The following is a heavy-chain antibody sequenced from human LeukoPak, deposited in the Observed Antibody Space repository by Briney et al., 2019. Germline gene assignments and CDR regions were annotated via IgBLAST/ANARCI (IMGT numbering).Heavy chain of an antibody. CDR1: GYSFTSYW. CDR2: IYPGDSDT. D-gene: IGHD1-26*01. Sequence: GESLKISCKDSGYSFTSYWIGWVRQMPGKGLEWMGIIYPGDSDTRYSPSFQGQVTISADKSINTAYLQWSSLKASDTAMYYCARNQITGATRSPFDYWGQGTLVTVSS. V-gene: IGHV5-51*01. CDR3: ARNQITGATRSPFDY. J-gene: IGHJ4*02.